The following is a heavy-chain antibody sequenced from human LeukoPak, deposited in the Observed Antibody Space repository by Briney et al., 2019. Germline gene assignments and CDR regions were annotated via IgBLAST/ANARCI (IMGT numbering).Heavy chain of an antibody. Sequence: GGSLRLSCAASGFSFSTNTMNWLRQAPGRGLEWVAAISPSGGSTYYTDSVKGRFTISRDNSKNTLFLQMNSLRAEDSALYYCAKDHDVGGYCTSTSCYSGLCDSWGQGALVTVSS. CDR1: GFSFSTNT. J-gene: IGHJ5*01. CDR3: AKDHDVGGYCTSTSCYSGLCDS. V-gene: IGHV3-23*01. CDR2: ISPSGGST. D-gene: IGHD2-2*01.